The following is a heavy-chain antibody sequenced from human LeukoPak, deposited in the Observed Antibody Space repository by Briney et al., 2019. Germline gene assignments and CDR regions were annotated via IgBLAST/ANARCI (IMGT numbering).Heavy chain of an antibody. J-gene: IGHJ6*03. D-gene: IGHD3-10*01. CDR1: GFIFRDHY. V-gene: IGHV3-11*04. Sequence: GGSLGLSCAASGFIFRDHYMSWIRQAPGQGLEWVSYIGSSGSVKYYADSVKGRFTISRDSAELYLQMNNLRAEDTAVYYCARVFYGSGSFSAVGYYSYYMDVWGRGTTVTVSS. CDR3: ARVFYGSGSFSAVGYYSYYMDV. CDR2: IGSSGSVK.